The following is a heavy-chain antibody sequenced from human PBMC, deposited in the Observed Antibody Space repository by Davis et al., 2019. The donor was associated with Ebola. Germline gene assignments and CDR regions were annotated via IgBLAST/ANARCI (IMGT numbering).Heavy chain of an antibody. D-gene: IGHD3-16*01. CDR1: GWSFSGYY. CDR3: ATGGYYYYYGMDV. J-gene: IGHJ6*02. V-gene: IGHV4-34*01. Sequence: GSLRLSCAVYGWSFSGYYWSWIRQPPGKGLEWIGEINHSGSTNYNPSLKSRVTISVDTSKNQFSLKLSSVTAADTAVYYCATGGYYYYYGMDVWGQGTTVTVSS. CDR2: INHSGST.